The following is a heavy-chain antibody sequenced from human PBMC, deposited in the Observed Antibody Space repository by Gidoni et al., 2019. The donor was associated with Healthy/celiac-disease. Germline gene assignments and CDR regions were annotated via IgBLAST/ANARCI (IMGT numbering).Heavy chain of an antibody. CDR3: AREGMVQGGYFDY. CDR2: IWYDGSNK. Sequence: QVQLVGSGGGVVQPGRSLRLSCAASGFTFSSYGMHWVRQAPGKGLEWVAVIWYDGSNKYYADSVKGRFTISRDNSKNTLYLQMNSLRAEDTAVYYCAREGMVQGGYFDYWGQGTLVTVSS. D-gene: IGHD3-10*01. CDR1: GFTFSSYG. J-gene: IGHJ4*02. V-gene: IGHV3-33*01.